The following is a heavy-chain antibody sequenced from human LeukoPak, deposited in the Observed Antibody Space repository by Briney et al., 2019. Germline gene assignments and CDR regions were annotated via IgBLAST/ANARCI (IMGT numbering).Heavy chain of an antibody. CDR3: ARGLLWFGELLYTLAHYYYSGMDV. CDR1: GFTFSSYA. CDR2: ISYGGSNK. V-gene: IGHV3-30*04. J-gene: IGHJ6*02. D-gene: IGHD3-10*01. Sequence: GGSLRLACAASGFTFSSYAMRWVRQAPGKGLGWVAVISYGGSNKYYADSVKGRFTISRDNSKNTLYLQMNSLRAEDTAVYYCARGLLWFGELLYTLAHYYYSGMDVWGQGTPVTVSS.